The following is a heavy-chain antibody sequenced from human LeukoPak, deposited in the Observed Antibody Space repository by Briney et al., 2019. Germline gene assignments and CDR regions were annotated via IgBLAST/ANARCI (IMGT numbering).Heavy chain of an antibody. CDR2: ISSSSSAI. CDR3: ARRGAVAGTLDY. J-gene: IGHJ4*02. D-gene: IGHD6-19*01. Sequence: GGYLRLSCTASGFTFSSYSMKWVRQAPGKGLEGVSYISSSSSAIYYADSVKGRFTISRDNAKNSLYLQMNSLRAEDTALYYCARRGAVAGTLDYWGQGTLVTISS. CDR1: GFTFSSYS. V-gene: IGHV3-48*01.